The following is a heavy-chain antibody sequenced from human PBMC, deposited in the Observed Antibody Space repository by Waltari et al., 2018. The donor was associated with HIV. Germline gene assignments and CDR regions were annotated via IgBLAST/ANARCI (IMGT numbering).Heavy chain of an antibody. J-gene: IGHJ5*02. V-gene: IGHV1-8*02. D-gene: IGHD3-3*01. CDR1: GYPFTNYD. CDR3: STSRPGAMFGDA. CDR2: MNPSTGNA. Sequence: QGQLVQSGAEVKQSWASVRISCKASGYPFTNYDINWLRQATGQGLEWMGWMNPSTGNAGFAHNFQGRVVMTRDIPINTAYMELSGLTSHDAAVYYCSTSRPGAMFGDAWGQGTLVTVSS.